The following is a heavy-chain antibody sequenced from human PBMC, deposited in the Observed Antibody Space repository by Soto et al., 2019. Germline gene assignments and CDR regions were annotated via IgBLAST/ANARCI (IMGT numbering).Heavy chain of an antibody. J-gene: IGHJ6*03. V-gene: IGHV1-8*01. D-gene: IGHD3-3*01. CDR2: MNPNSGNT. Sequence: ASVKVSCKASGYTFTSYDVNWVRQATGQGLEWMGWMNPNSGNTGYAQKFQGRVTMTRSTSISTAYMELSSLRSEDTAVYYCARVARITIFGVVAHYYYYMDVWGKGTTVTVSS. CDR3: ARVARITIFGVVAHYYYYMDV. CDR1: GYTFTSYD.